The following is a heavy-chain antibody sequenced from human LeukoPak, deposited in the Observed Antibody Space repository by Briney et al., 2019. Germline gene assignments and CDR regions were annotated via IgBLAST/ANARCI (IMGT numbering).Heavy chain of an antibody. Sequence: SETLSLTCTVAGVSISSYYWSWIRQPPGKGLEWLGYIYYSGSTNYNPSLKSRVTISVDTSKNQFSLKLSSVTAADTAVYYCARAGYSSSWDYYYYYGMDVWGQGTTVTVSS. CDR2: IYYSGST. CDR1: GVSISSYY. CDR3: ARAGYSSSWDYYYYYGMDV. D-gene: IGHD6-13*01. J-gene: IGHJ6*02. V-gene: IGHV4-59*01.